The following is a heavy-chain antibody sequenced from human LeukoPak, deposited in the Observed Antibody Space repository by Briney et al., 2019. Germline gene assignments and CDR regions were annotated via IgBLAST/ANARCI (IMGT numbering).Heavy chain of an antibody. CDR1: GFTFSSYA. CDR2: ISYDGSNK. V-gene: IGHV3-30-3*01. D-gene: IGHD3-3*01. Sequence: PGGSLRLSCAASGFTFSSYAMHWVRQAPGKGLEWVAVISYDGSNKYYADSVKGRFTISRDNSKNTLYLQMNTLRPEDTAMYYCARERQNKDFWSGGDYWGQGTLVTVSS. J-gene: IGHJ4*02. CDR3: ARERQNKDFWSGGDY.